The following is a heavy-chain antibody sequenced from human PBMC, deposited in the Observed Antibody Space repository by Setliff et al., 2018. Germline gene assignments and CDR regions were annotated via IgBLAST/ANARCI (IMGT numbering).Heavy chain of an antibody. J-gene: IGHJ4*02. CDR3: ARGINTESWTPLY. Sequence: SETLSLTCSVAGGSMTDFFWHWFRRPPGKGLEWIGYIYTKVGTNYSPSLKSRVTMSVDRSRNQFSLTLSSVSAADMSVYYCARGINTESWTPLYWSPGTLVTVSS. CDR2: IYTKVGT. CDR1: GGSMTDFF. V-gene: IGHV4-4*08. D-gene: IGHD2-15*01.